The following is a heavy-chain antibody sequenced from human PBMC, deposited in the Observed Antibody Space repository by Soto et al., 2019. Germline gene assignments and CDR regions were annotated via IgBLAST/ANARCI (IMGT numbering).Heavy chain of an antibody. CDR2: ISCAGDSS. CDR3: ARVYCSTTTCHVQAFDS. J-gene: IGHJ4*02. D-gene: IGHD2-2*01. Sequence: EVQLVESGGGLAQPGKSVRLSCAASGFTFSSYEMNWVRQAPGKTLEWVSYISCAGDSSYYADSVKGRFTISRDNAKNSLYLQMNSLRVEDTAVYYCARVYCSTTTCHVQAFDSWGQGTLVTVSS. V-gene: IGHV3-48*03. CDR1: GFTFSSYE.